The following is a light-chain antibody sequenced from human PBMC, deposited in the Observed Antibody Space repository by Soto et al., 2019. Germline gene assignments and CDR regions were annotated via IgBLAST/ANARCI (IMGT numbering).Light chain of an antibody. V-gene: IGKV3-20*01. CDR3: QQYGSSPPYT. CDR1: QSFSSSS. Sequence: EIVLTQSPGTLSLSPGERATLSCRASQSFSSSSLAWYQQKPGQAPRLLIYGASNRATGIPDRFSGSGSGTDFTLTIRRLEPEDFAVYYCQQYGSSPPYTFGQGTKLEIK. CDR2: GAS. J-gene: IGKJ2*01.